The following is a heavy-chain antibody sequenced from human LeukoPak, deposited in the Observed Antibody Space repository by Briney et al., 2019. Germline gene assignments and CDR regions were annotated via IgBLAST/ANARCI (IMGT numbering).Heavy chain of an antibody. V-gene: IGHV4-39*01. CDR3: ARAPGSLVSIAARPYYFDY. CDR2: IYYSGST. CDR1: GGSISSSSYY. D-gene: IGHD6-6*01. Sequence: PSETLSLTCTVSGGSISSSSYYWGWIRQPPGKGLEWIGSIYYSGSTYYNPSLKSRVTISVDTSKNQFSLKLSSVTAADTAVYYCARAPGSLVSIAARPYYFDYWGQGTLVTVSS. J-gene: IGHJ4*02.